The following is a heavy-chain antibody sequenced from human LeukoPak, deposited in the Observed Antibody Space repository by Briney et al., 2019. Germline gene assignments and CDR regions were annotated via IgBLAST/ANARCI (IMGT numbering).Heavy chain of an antibody. CDR2: TYYRSKWYN. D-gene: IGHD6-19*01. Sequence: SQTLSLTCAISGDSFSSNSAAWNWIRQSPSRGLEWLVRTYYRSKWYNDYAVSVKSRITINPDTSKNQFSLQLNSVTPEDTAVYYCAREPFIAVAEYYFDYWGQGTLVTVSS. J-gene: IGHJ4*02. CDR1: GDSFSSNSAA. V-gene: IGHV6-1*01. CDR3: AREPFIAVAEYYFDY.